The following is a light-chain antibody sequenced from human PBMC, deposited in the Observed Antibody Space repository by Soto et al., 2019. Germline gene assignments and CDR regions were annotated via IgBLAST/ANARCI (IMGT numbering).Light chain of an antibody. V-gene: IGLV2-23*02. Sequence: QSALTQPASVSGSPGQSMTISCTGTSSDVGLYNLVSWYQQLPGKAPKLIIYEVNERPSGISDRFSGSKSGNTASLTISGLQDEDEADYYCCSYVGSSILMFGGGTKVTVL. CDR1: SSDVGLYNL. CDR2: EVN. J-gene: IGLJ3*02. CDR3: CSYVGSSILM.